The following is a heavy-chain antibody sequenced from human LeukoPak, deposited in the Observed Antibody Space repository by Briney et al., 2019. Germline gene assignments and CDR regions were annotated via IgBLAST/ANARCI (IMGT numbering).Heavy chain of an antibody. D-gene: IGHD3-22*01. V-gene: IGHV3-43D*03. CDR3: AKDSSRYYDGSGVPYFDY. J-gene: IGHJ4*02. Sequence: GGSLRLSCAASGFTFDDYAMHWVRQAPGKGLEWVSLISWDGGSTYYADSVKGRFTISRDNSKNSLYLQMNSLRAEDTASYYCAKDSSRYYDGSGVPYFDYWGQGTLVTVSS. CDR1: GFTFDDYA. CDR2: ISWDGGST.